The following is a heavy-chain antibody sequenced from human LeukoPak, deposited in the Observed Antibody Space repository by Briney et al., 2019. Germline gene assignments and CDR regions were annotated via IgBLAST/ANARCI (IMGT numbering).Heavy chain of an antibody. J-gene: IGHJ4*02. D-gene: IGHD3-22*01. CDR1: GFTFSSYA. CDR2: ISGSGGST. CDR3: AKAWYYYDSSGYHYYFDY. V-gene: IGHV3-23*01. Sequence: GGSLRLSCAASGFTFSSYAMSWVRQAPGKGLEWVSAISGSGGSTYYADSVKGRFTISRDNSKNTLYLQMNSLRAEDTAVYYCAKAWYYYDSSGYHYYFDYWGQGTLVTVSS.